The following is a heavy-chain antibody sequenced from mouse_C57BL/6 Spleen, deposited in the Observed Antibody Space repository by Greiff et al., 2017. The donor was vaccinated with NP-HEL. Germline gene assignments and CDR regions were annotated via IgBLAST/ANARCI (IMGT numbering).Heavy chain of an antibody. J-gene: IGHJ3*01. D-gene: IGHD2-2*01. CDR1: GFTFSSYA. Sequence: EVHLVESGEGLVKPGGSLKLSCAASGFTFSSYAMSWVRQTPEKRLEWVAYISSGGDYIYYADTVKGRFTISRDNARNTLYLQMSSLKSEDTAMYYCTRGGYDAWFAYWGQGTLVTVSA. V-gene: IGHV5-9-1*02. CDR3: TRGGYDAWFAY. CDR2: ISSGGDYI.